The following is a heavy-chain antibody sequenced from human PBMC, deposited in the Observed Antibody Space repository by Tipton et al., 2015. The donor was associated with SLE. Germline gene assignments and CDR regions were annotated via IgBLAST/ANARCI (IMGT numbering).Heavy chain of an antibody. J-gene: IGHJ4*02. Sequence: GSLRLSCTVSGGSISSSSYYWGWIRQPPGKGLEWIGSIYYSGSTYYNPSLKSRVTISVDTSKNQFSLKLSSVTAADTAVYYCARVRAAAALFDYWGQGTLVTVSS. CDR2: IYYSGST. CDR1: GGSISSSSYY. V-gene: IGHV4-39*07. CDR3: ARVRAAAALFDY. D-gene: IGHD6-13*01.